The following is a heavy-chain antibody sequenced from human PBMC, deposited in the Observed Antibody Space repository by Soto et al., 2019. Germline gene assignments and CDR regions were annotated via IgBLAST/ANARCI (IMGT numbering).Heavy chain of an antibody. Sequence: ASVKVSFKASGYTFTSYAMHWVRQAPGQRLEWMGWINAGNGNTKYSQKFQGRVTITRDTSASTAYMELSSLRSEDTAVYYCARGMSSSWYLRFDYWGQGTLVTVSS. CDR1: GYTFTSYA. D-gene: IGHD6-13*01. J-gene: IGHJ4*02. CDR3: ARGMSSSWYLRFDY. V-gene: IGHV1-3*01. CDR2: INAGNGNT.